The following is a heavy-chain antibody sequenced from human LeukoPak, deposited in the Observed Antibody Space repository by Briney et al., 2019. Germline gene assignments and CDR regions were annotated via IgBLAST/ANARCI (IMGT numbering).Heavy chain of an antibody. CDR3: ATSLGSNNAFHI. CDR1: GGSISTQY. Sequence: SATLSLTCTVSGGSISTQYWTWIRQPPGKGLEWIGNVYYTGSTNYNPSLKSRVSISVDTSKNQFSLKLTSVTAADTAVYYCATSLGSNNAFHIWGQGTMVTVSS. CDR2: VYYTGST. J-gene: IGHJ3*02. V-gene: IGHV4-59*08. D-gene: IGHD4-11*01.